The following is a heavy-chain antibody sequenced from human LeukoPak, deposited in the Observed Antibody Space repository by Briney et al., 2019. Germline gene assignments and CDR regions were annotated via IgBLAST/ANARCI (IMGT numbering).Heavy chain of an antibody. V-gene: IGHV4-30-2*01. CDR2: IYHSGST. Sequence: SETLSLTCAVSGGSISSGGYSWSWIRQPPGKGLEWIGYIYHSGSTYYSPSLKSRVTISVDRSKNQFSLKLSSVTAADTAVYYCARAGRGYEGYVDFDYWGQGTLVTVSS. D-gene: IGHD5-12*01. CDR3: ARAGRGYEGYVDFDY. J-gene: IGHJ4*02. CDR1: GGSISSGGYS.